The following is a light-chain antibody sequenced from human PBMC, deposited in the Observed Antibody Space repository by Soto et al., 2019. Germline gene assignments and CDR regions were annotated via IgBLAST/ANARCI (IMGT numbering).Light chain of an antibody. CDR3: QQYNSWPLT. CDR1: QSIRSN. V-gene: IGKV3D-15*01. CDR2: GAS. Sequence: EIVMTQSPATLSVSPGERVTLSCRASQSIRSNLAWYQQQPGQTPRLLIYGASTRATDIPARVSGSGSGTEFTLTVSSLQSEDFAVYYCQQYNSWPLTFSGGTKVEIK. J-gene: IGKJ4*01.